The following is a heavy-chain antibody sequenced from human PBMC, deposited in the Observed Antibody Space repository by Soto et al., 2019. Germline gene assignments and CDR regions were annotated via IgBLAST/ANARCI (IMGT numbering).Heavy chain of an antibody. CDR2: IYSGGTT. CDR1: GFTVSSYY. D-gene: IGHD5-18*01. J-gene: IGHJ4*02. CDR3: AKVVQGSYGRYDY. V-gene: IGHV3-66*01. Sequence: PGGSLRLSCAASGFTVSSYYVSWVRQAPGKGLEWVSVIYSGGTTYYADSVNGRFTISRDNAKNTVYLQMNSLRPEDTALYFCAKVVQGSYGRYDYWGQGTLVTVSS.